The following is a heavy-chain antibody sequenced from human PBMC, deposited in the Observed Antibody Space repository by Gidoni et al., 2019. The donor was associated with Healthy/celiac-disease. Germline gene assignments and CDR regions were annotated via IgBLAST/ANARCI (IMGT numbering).Heavy chain of an antibody. CDR1: GFTFSSYS. Sequence: EVQLVESGGGLVKPGGSLRLSCAASGFTFSSYSMNWVRQAPGKGLEWVSSISSSSSYIYYADSVKGRFTISRDNAKNSLYLQMNSLRAEDTAVYYCARDRLGYCSSTSCYSYYFDYWGQGTLVTVSS. J-gene: IGHJ4*02. CDR3: ARDRLGYCSSTSCYSYYFDY. V-gene: IGHV3-21*01. D-gene: IGHD2-2*01. CDR2: ISSSSSYI.